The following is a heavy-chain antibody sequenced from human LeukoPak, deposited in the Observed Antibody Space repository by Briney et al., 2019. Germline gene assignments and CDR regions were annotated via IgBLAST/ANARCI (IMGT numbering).Heavy chain of an antibody. CDR2: INIEGSIT. J-gene: IGHJ5*02. CDR1: GFIFRDYV. Sequence: PGGSLRLSCTASGFIFRDYVMSWVRQAPGKGLVWVARINIEGSITTYADSVKGRFTISRDNAKNILYLQMSSLRAEDTAVYYCVRTLGDAWGQGTMVTVSS. D-gene: IGHD7-27*01. V-gene: IGHV3-74*01. CDR3: VRTLGDA.